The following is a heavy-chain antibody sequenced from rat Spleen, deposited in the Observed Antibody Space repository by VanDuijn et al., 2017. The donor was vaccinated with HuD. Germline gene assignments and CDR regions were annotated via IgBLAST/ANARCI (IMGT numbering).Heavy chain of an antibody. D-gene: IGHD1-12*02. CDR2: ISNTGDT. CDR1: GITFNNYW. CDR3: ARSLTNYYDGSYY. V-gene: IGHV5-31*01. J-gene: IGHJ2*01. Sequence: EVQLVESGGGRVQPGRSLKLSCVASGITFNNYWMTWIRQAPGKGLEWVASISNTGDTFYQDSVKGRFSISRDDAKSTIYLYMNSLRSEDTATYYCARSLTNYYDGSYYWGQGVMVTVSS.